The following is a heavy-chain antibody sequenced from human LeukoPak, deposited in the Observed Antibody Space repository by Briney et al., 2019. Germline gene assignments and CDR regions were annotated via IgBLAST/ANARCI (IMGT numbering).Heavy chain of an antibody. J-gene: IGHJ6*02. CDR1: GFTFRTYG. V-gene: IGHV3-30*18. D-gene: IGHD6-13*01. CDR2: ISYDGSSK. Sequence: GGSLRLSCAASGFTFRTYGMHWVRQAPGKGLEWVAVISYDGSSKYYADSVKRRFTISRDNSKNTLYLQMDSLRAEDTAVYYCAKGRSSRWYYYHCDMDVWGQGTTVTVSS. CDR3: AKGRSSRWYYYHCDMDV.